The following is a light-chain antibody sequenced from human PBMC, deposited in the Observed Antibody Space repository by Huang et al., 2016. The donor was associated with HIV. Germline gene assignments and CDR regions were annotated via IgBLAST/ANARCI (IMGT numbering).Light chain of an antibody. CDR3: QQYGTAPFT. CDR1: HNVTNNY. J-gene: IGKJ3*01. CDR2: GAA. V-gene: IGKV3-20*01. Sequence: ETVLTQSPGALSLSLGEGATLSCRASHNVTNNYIAWYQQKNGQTPSLLIDGAARRAAEGPDRFSGGGSGIDFTLTITTLQPEDSGLYYCQQYGTAPFTFGPGTKV.